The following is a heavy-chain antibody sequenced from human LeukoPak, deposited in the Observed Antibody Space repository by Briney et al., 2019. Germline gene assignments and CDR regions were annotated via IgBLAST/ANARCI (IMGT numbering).Heavy chain of an antibody. CDR1: GFTFSSYA. CDR3: AKESRFGDDSSGFDY. V-gene: IGHV3-23*01. D-gene: IGHD3-22*01. J-gene: IGHJ4*02. Sequence: GGSLRLSCAASGFTFSSYAMSWVRQSPGKGLAWASPISGSGGSTYYADSVKGRFTISRDNYKNTLYLQMNSLRAEDTAIYYCAKESRFGDDSSGFDYWGQGTLVTVSS. CDR2: ISGSGGST.